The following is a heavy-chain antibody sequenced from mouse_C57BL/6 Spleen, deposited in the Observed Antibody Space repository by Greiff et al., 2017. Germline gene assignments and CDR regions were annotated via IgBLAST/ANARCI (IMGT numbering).Heavy chain of an antibody. V-gene: IGHV5-16*01. Sequence: DVKLVESEGGLVQPGSSMKLSCTASGFTFSDYYMAWVRQVPEKGLEWVANINYDGSSTYYLDSLKSRFIISSDNAKNILYLQLSSLTSEDTATYYCAREGNWAYAYWGQGTTLTVSS. CDR3: AREGNWAYAY. D-gene: IGHD4-1*01. CDR2: INYDGSST. J-gene: IGHJ2*01. CDR1: GFTFSDYY.